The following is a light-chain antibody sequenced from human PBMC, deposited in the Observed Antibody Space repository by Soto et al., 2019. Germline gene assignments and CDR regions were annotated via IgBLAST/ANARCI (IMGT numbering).Light chain of an antibody. CDR2: GAS. J-gene: IGKJ1*01. CDR1: QSVSTN. Sequence: EIVMTQSPATLSVSPGERAIISCRASQSVSTNLAWYQQKPGQATRLLVYGASTRATDIPARFSGSGSGTEFTLTVSSLQSEDFAVYYCQQYNDWPPLTFGQGTKVEIK. V-gene: IGKV3-15*01. CDR3: QQYNDWPPLT.